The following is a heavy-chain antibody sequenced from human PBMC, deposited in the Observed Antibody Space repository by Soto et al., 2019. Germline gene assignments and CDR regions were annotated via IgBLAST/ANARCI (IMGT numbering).Heavy chain of an antibody. D-gene: IGHD3-22*01. CDR2: INAGNGNT. V-gene: IGHV1-3*01. Sequence: ASVKVSCKASGYTFTSYAMHWVRQAPGQRLEWMGWINAGNGNTKYSQKFQGRVTITRDTSASTAYMELSSLRSEDTAVYYCAGGPQDPYYYDSSGYYPYYFDYWGQGTLVTVSS. CDR1: GYTFTSYA. CDR3: AGGPQDPYYYDSSGYYPYYFDY. J-gene: IGHJ4*02.